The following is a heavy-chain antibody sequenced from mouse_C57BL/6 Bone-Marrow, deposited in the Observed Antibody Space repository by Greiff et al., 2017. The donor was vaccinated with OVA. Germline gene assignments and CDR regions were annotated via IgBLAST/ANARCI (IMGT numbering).Heavy chain of an antibody. CDR1: GYTFTSYW. D-gene: IGHD1-1*01. V-gene: IGHV1-69*01. Sequence: VQLQQPGAELVMPGASVKLSCKASGYTFTSYWMHWVKQRPGQGLEWIGEIDPSDSYTNYNQKFKGKSTLTVDKSSSTAYMQLSSLTSEDSAVYYCARSGYYYGSSYGGFAYWGQGTLVTVSA. CDR3: ARSGYYYGSSYGGFAY. J-gene: IGHJ3*01. CDR2: IDPSDSYT.